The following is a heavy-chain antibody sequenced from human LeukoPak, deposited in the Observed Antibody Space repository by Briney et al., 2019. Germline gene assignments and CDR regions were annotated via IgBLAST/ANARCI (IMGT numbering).Heavy chain of an antibody. CDR1: GGSISSYY. D-gene: IGHD2-21*02. CDR3: ARGVYCGGDCYTTNWYFDL. J-gene: IGHJ2*01. V-gene: IGHV4-59*01. CDR2: IYYSGST. Sequence: PSETLSLTCTVSGGSISSYYWSWIRQPPGKGLEWIGYIYYSGSTNYNPSLKSRVTISVDTSKNQFSLKLSSVTAADTAVYYCARGVYCGGDCYTTNWYFDLWGRGTLVTVSS.